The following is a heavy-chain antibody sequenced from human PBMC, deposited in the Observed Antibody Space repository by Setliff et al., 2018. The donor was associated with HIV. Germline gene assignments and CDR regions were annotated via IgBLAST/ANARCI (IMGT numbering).Heavy chain of an antibody. J-gene: IGHJ4*02. Sequence: PLETLSLTCTVSGPSINIHYWSWIRQSPGKGFEWIGYIYSTGSTNYNPSLQSRVTISMVASRNQFSLKVTSVTAADTAVYYCAKGAGFYGDYTFDHWGQGRQVTVSS. CDR2: IYSTGST. CDR1: GPSINIHY. V-gene: IGHV4-59*11. D-gene: IGHD4-17*01. CDR3: AKGAGFYGDYTFDH.